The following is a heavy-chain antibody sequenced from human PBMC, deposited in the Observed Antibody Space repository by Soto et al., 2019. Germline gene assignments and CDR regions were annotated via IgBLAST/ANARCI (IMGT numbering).Heavy chain of an antibody. D-gene: IGHD4-17*01. CDR1: GFTFSSYG. J-gene: IGHJ4*02. CDR2: ISNDGGNK. CDR3: AKDPRSPLPLTTVTTLLDS. V-gene: IGHV3-30*18. Sequence: QVQLVESGGGVVQPGRSLRLSCEASGFTFSSYGMHWVRQAPGKGLEWVAVISNDGGNKYYVDSVKGRFAISRDNSKNTLHLQINSLRPDETAVYFCAKDPRSPLPLTTVTTLLDSWGQGILVTVSS.